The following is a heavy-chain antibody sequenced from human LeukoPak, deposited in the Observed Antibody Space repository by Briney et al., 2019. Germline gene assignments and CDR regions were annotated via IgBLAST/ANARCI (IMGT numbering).Heavy chain of an antibody. CDR3: ARGKFDFDY. D-gene: IGHD3-16*01. CDR1: GFTFSNYG. CDR2: INQDGSEK. J-gene: IGHJ4*02. Sequence: GGSLRLSCEASGFTFSNYGMSWVRQAPGKGLEWVANINQDGSEKYYVDSVKGRFTVSRDNAKNSLYLQMNSLRVEDTAVYYCARGKFDFDYWGQGTLVTVSS. V-gene: IGHV3-7*01.